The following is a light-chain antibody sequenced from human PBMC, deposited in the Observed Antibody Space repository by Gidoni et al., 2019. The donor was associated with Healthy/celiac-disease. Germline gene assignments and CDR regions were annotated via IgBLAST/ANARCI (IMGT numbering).Light chain of an antibody. J-gene: IGKJ1*01. CDR2: GAS. V-gene: IGKV3-15*01. Sequence: TVMPQSPATLSVSPGERATLPCRASQSVSSNFAWYHQKPGQAPRLLIYGASTRATGIPARFSGSGSGTEFTLTISSLQSEDFAVYYCQQYNNWPQTFXXXTKVEIK. CDR1: QSVSSN. CDR3: QQYNNWPQT.